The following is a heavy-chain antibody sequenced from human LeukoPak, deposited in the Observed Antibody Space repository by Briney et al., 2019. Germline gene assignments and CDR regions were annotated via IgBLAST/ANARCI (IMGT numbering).Heavy chain of an antibody. CDR1: GLTFNNYD. J-gene: IGHJ3*02. D-gene: IGHD1-14*01. V-gene: IGHV3-23*01. Sequence: GASLRLSCAASGLTFNNYDMSCVRQAPGRGLEWVSAISGRGRTTYYADSAKGRFTISRDNSKNTLYLHMNSLRAEDTAVYYCARDMSPWETRNPDAFDIWGQGTMVTVSS. CDR2: ISGRGRTT. CDR3: ARDMSPWETRNPDAFDI.